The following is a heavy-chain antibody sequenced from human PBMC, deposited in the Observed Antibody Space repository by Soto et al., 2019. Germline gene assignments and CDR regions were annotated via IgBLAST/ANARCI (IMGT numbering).Heavy chain of an antibody. CDR3: ARDLRGRRSGRFDP. D-gene: IGHD3-10*01. CDR1: GDPITSGGFY. V-gene: IGHV4-31*03. J-gene: IGHJ5*02. Sequence: QVQLQESGPGLVKPSETLSLTCTLSGDPITSGGFYWTWIRQHPAKGLEWIGYIYYSGVTYYNPPLKSRATISVDTSKNQFSLTLSSVRAADTAMYYCARDLRGRRSGRFDPWGKGTLVTVSS. CDR2: IYYSGVT.